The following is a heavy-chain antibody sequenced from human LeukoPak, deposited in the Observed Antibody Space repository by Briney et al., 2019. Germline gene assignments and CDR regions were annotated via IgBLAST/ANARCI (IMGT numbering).Heavy chain of an antibody. CDR1: GFTFSSYS. CDR3: ARAVPSTYYYDSSGYPDY. D-gene: IGHD3-22*01. V-gene: IGHV3-48*04. CDR2: ISSSSSTI. J-gene: IGHJ4*02. Sequence: GGPLRLSCAASGFTFSSYSMNWVRQAPGKGLEWVSYISSSSSTIYYADSVKGRFTISRDNAKDSLYLQMNSLRAEDTAVYYCARAVPSTYYYDSSGYPDYWGQGTLVTVSS.